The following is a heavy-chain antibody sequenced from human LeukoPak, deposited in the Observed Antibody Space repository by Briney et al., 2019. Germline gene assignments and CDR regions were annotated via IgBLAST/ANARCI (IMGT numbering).Heavy chain of an antibody. CDR2: IRYDGSNK. V-gene: IGHV3-30*02. Sequence: GGSLKLSCEASGFTFSSYGMHWVRQAPGKGLEWVAFIRYDGSNKYYADSVKGRFTISRDNSKNTLYLQMNSLRAEDTAVYYCAPRGYSSSLNYYYYYMDVWGKGTTVTVSS. CDR3: APRGYSSSLNYYYYYMDV. J-gene: IGHJ6*03. D-gene: IGHD6-13*01. CDR1: GFTFSSYG.